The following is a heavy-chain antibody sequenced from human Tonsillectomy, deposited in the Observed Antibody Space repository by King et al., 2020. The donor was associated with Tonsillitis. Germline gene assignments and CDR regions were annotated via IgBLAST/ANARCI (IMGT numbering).Heavy chain of an antibody. CDR1: GFTFSDYY. CDR2: ISSGPTTI. CDR3: ARARRDYGDYYFDY. V-gene: IGHV3-11*01. J-gene: IGHJ4*02. Sequence: HVQLVESGGGLVKPGGSLRLSCAASGFTFSDYYMSWIRQAPGKGLEWVSYISSGPTTIYYADSVKGRFTISRDNAKNSLYLQMNSLRAEDTAVYYCARARRDYGDYYFDYWGQGTLVTVSS. D-gene: IGHD4-17*01.